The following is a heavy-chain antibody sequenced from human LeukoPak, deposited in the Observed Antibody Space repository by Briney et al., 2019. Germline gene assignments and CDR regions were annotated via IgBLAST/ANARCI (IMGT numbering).Heavy chain of an antibody. CDR1: GFTFSSYS. CDR2: ISSSGSTI. Sequence: GGSLRLSCAASGFTFSSYSMNWVRQAPGKGLEWVSYISSSGSTIYYADSVKGRFTISRDNAKNSLYLQMNSLRAEDTAVYYCARDGGHYYDRTNWFDPWGQGTLVTVSS. D-gene: IGHD3-22*01. J-gene: IGHJ5*02. V-gene: IGHV3-48*04. CDR3: ARDGGHYYDRTNWFDP.